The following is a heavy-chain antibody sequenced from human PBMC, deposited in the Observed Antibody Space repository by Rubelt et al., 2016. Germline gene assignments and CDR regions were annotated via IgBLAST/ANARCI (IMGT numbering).Heavy chain of an antibody. J-gene: IGHJ6*02. CDR3: ARDNESGPRYYYYGMDV. V-gene: IGHV3-30*04. D-gene: IGHD1-1*01. CDR2: ISYDGSNK. Sequence: GGGVVQPGRSLRLSCAASGFTFSSYAMHWVRQAPGKGLEWVAVISYDGSNKYYADSVKGRFNISRDNSKNTLYLQMNSLIAEDTAVYDCARDNESGPRYYYYGMDVWGQGTTVTVPS. CDR1: GFTFSSYA.